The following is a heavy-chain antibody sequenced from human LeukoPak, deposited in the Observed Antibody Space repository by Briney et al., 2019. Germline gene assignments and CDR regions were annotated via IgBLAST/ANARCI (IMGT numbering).Heavy chain of an antibody. CDR2: IIPIFGTA. CDR1: GGTFSSYA. V-gene: IGHV1-69*05. Sequence: GSSVKVSCKASGGTFSSYAISWVRQAPGQGLEWMGGIIPIFGTANYAQKLQGRVTMTTDTSTSTAYMELRSLRSDDTAVYYCARALYVCSSTSCYLSRGRDTSWLRTYYYYYGMDVWGQGTTVTVSS. CDR3: ARALYVCSSTSCYLSRGRDTSWLRTYYYYYGMDV. D-gene: IGHD2-2*01. J-gene: IGHJ6*02.